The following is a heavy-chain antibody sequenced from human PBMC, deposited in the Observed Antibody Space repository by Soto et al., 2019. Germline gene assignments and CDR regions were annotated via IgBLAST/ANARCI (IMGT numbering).Heavy chain of an antibody. D-gene: IGHD6-19*01. J-gene: IGHJ4*02. CDR2: ISPDGNNQ. Sequence: VGSLRLSCIVSGFTFSDYGMHWVRQAPGKGLEWVAVISPDGNNQYYPDSLRGRLTISRDDSKSTLYLQLNSLRAEDTAVYYCVKPSGWHPHSWGQGTTATVSS. CDR1: GFTFSDYG. V-gene: IGHV3-30*18. CDR3: VKPSGWHPHS.